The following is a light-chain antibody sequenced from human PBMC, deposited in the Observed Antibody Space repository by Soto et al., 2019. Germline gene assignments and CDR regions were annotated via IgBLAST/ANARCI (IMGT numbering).Light chain of an antibody. CDR1: QSVSSN. V-gene: IGKV3-15*01. CDR2: GAS. Sequence: EIVMTQSPATLSVSPGERATLSCRASQSVSSNLAWYQQKPGQAPRLLIYGASTRATGIPARFSGSGSGTDFTLTISSLEPEDFAIYYCQQRSKMPLTFGHGTKVDIK. J-gene: IGKJ1*01. CDR3: QQRSKMPLT.